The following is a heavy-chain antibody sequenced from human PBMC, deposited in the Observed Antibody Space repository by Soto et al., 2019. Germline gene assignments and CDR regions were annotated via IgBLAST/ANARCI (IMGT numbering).Heavy chain of an antibody. Sequence: GGSLRLSCAASGFTFGNYDMHWVRQATGKGLEWVSAVGTAGDTYYPGSVKGRFTISRENAKNSLYLQMNSLRAEDTAVYFCARGRGYDLIPVRKSYYHGVDVWGQGTTVTVSS. J-gene: IGHJ6*02. D-gene: IGHD5-12*01. V-gene: IGHV3-13*01. CDR1: GFTFGNYD. CDR3: ARGRGYDLIPVRKSYYHGVDV. CDR2: VGTAGDT.